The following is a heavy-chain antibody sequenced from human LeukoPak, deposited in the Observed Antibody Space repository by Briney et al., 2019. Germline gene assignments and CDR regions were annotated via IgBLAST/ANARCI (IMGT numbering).Heavy chain of an antibody. CDR3: AGSVAGTFGFYFDY. J-gene: IGHJ4*02. V-gene: IGHV3-23*01. D-gene: IGHD6-19*01. CDR1: GFTFSSYA. Sequence: GGSLRLSCAASGFTFSSYAMSWVRQAPGKGLDWVSAISGSGGSTYNADSVKGRFTISRDNSKNTLYLQMNSLRAEGTAVYYCAGSVAGTFGFYFDYWGQGTLVTVSS. CDR2: ISGSGGST.